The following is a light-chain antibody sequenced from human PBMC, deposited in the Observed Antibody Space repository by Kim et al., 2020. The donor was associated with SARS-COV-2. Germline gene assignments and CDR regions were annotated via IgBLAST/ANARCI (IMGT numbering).Light chain of an antibody. V-gene: IGKV1-5*03. CDR2: KAS. CDR3: QEYEAYPVT. J-gene: IGKJ5*01. CDR1: QNINSH. Sequence: DIQMTQSPSTLSASVGDRVTMTCRASQNINSHLVWYQQKPGKAPKVLIYKASTLESGVPSRFSGSGSGTEFTLTITSLQPDDSAAYYCQEYEAYPVTFGQGTRLEIK.